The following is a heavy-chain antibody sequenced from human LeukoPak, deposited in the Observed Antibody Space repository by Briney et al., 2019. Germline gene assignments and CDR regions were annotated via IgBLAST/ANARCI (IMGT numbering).Heavy chain of an antibody. CDR3: AATRDVDTAMVADAFDI. J-gene: IGHJ3*02. CDR2: IVVGSGNT. V-gene: IGHV1-58*01. D-gene: IGHD5-18*01. CDR1: GFTFTSSA. Sequence: RASVKVSCKASGFTFTSSAVQWVRQARGQRLEWIGWIVVGSGNTNYAQKFQERVTITRDMSTSTAYMELSSLRSEDTAVYYCAATRDVDTAMVADAFDIWGQGTMVTASS.